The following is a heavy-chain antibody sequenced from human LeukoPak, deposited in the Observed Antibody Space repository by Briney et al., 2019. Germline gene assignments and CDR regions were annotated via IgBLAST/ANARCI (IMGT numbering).Heavy chain of an antibody. CDR1: GGSFSGYY. CDR2: IYYSGST. Sequence: KPSETLSLTCAVYGGSFSGYYWSWIRQPPGKGLEWIGYIYYSGSTNYNPSLKSRVTISVDTSKNQFSLKLSSVTAADTAVYYCARVASAYWYFDLWGRGTLVTVSS. CDR3: ARVASAYWYFDL. V-gene: IGHV4-59*01. J-gene: IGHJ2*01.